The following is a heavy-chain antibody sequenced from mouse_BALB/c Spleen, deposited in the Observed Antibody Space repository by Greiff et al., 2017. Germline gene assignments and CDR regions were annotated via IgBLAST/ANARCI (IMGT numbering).Heavy chain of an antibody. CDR1: GFTFSSYT. CDR2: ISSGGGNT. D-gene: IGHD1-1*01. Sequence: EVHLVESGGGLVKPGGSLKLSCAASGFTFSSYTMSWVRQTPEKRLEWVATISSGGGNTYYPDSVKGRFTISRDNAKNNLYLQMSSLRSEDTALYYCARSLYYYGLYYAMDYWGQGTSVTVSS. V-gene: IGHV5-9*03. CDR3: ARSLYYYGLYYAMDY. J-gene: IGHJ4*01.